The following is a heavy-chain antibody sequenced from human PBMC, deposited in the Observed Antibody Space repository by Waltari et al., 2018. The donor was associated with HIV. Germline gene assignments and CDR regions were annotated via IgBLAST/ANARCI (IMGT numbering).Heavy chain of an antibody. D-gene: IGHD3-22*01. CDR1: GFTFRRYG. J-gene: IGHJ4*02. Sequence: QVHLVESGGGVVQPGRSLRLSCATSGFTFRRYGMHWVRQAPGKGLEWMAVISYDGGTKYYADSVKGRFIISRDNSRNTLYLQLSTLRPEDTALYFCVKAKVVSAYYYSLEYWGQGTLVTVSS. CDR2: ISYDGGTK. V-gene: IGHV3-30*18. CDR3: VKAKVVSAYYYSLEY.